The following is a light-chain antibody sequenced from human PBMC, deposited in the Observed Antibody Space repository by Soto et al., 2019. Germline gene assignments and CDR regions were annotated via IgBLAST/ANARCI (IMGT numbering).Light chain of an antibody. CDR2: DAS. J-gene: IGKJ4*01. CDR3: QPRSDSPLT. CDR1: QSISSY. V-gene: IGKV3-11*01. Sequence: PGERATLSCRASQSISSYLAWYQPKPGQAPRLLIYDASNRATGIPARFSGSGSGTDFTLTISSLKSEDFAVFYCQPRSDSPLTLCVGIKV.